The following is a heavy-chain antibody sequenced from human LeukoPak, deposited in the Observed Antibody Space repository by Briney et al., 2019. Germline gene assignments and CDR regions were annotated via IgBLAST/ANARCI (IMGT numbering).Heavy chain of an antibody. CDR3: ARGSSYYPFDY. D-gene: IGHD3-10*01. Sequence: ASVKVSCKASGYTFTSYDINWVRQAAGQGLEWMGWMNPNSGNTVYAQKFQGRVTMTRNTSISTAYMELGSLRSEDTAVYYCARGSSYYPFDYWGQGTLVTVSS. CDR1: GYTFTSYD. J-gene: IGHJ4*02. V-gene: IGHV1-8*01. CDR2: MNPNSGNT.